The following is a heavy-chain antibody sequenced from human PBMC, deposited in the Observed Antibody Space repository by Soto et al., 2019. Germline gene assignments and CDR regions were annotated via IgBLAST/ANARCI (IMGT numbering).Heavy chain of an antibody. D-gene: IGHD3-16*01. V-gene: IGHV1-69*06. CDR3: ARGRRGNYYYGMDV. J-gene: IGHJ6*02. Sequence: QVQLVQSGAEVKKPGSSVKVSCKASGGTFSSYAISWVRQAPGQGLEWMGGIIPIFGTANYAQKFQGRVTITADNSTSTAYMELSSLRSEDTAVYYCARGRRGNYYYGMDVWGQGTTVTVSS. CDR1: GGTFSSYA. CDR2: IIPIFGTA.